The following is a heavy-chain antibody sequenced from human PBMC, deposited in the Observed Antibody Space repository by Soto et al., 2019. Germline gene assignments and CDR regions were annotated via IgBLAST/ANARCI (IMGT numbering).Heavy chain of an antibody. CDR1: GFTFSSYA. CDR3: AKDGDTAMVTGWFDP. CDR2: ISGSGGST. V-gene: IGHV3-23*01. Sequence: GGSLRLSCAASGFTFSSYAMSWVRQAPGKGLEWVSAISGSGGSTYYADSVKGRFTISRDNTKNTLYLQMNSLRAEDTAVYYCAKDGDTAMVTGWFDPWGQGTLVTVSS. D-gene: IGHD5-18*01. J-gene: IGHJ5*02.